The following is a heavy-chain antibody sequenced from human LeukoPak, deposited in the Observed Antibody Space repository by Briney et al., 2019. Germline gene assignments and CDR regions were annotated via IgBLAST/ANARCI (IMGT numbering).Heavy chain of an antibody. J-gene: IGHJ6*02. Sequence: ASVKVSCKASGYTFTGYYMHWVRQAPGQGLEWMGWVNPNSGGTIYAQKFQGRVTMTTDTSIITAYMELTRLRSDDTAMYYCARDRTTVTTGYYGMDVWGQGTTLTVSS. CDR3: ARDRTTVTTGYYGMDV. CDR2: VNPNSGGT. CDR1: GYTFTGYY. D-gene: IGHD4-17*01. V-gene: IGHV1-2*02.